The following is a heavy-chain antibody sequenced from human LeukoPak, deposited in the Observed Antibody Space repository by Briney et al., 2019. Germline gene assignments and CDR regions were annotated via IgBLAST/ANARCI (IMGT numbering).Heavy chain of an antibody. D-gene: IGHD6-19*01. CDR2: IFPSGST. CDR1: GGSISSSNW. V-gene: IGHV4-4*02. Sequence: SETLSLTFAVSGGSISSSNWWSWIRQPPGKGLEWIGEIFPSGSTNYNPSLKSRVTVSIDKSENQFSLKLTSVTAADTAVYYCARGKDTSAVLFPYWGQGTLVTVSS. CDR3: ARGKDTSAVLFPY. J-gene: IGHJ4*02.